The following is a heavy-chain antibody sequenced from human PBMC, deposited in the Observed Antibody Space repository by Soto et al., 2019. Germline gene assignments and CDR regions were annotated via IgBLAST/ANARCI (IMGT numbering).Heavy chain of an antibody. Sequence: GESLKISCKGSGYSFAGYWITWVRQKPGKGLEWMGRIDPSDSQTYYSPSFRGHVTISATKSITTVFLQWSSLRATDTAMYYCARQIYGFYTGPNFQYYFDSWGQGTPVTVSS. CDR1: GYSFAGYW. CDR2: IDPSDSQT. D-gene: IGHD2-8*02. J-gene: IGHJ4*02. V-gene: IGHV5-10-1*01. CDR3: ARQIYGFYTGPNFQYYFDS.